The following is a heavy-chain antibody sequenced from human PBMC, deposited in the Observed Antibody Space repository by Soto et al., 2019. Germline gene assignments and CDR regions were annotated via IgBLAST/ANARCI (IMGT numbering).Heavy chain of an antibody. J-gene: IGHJ3*02. Sequence: ASVKVSCKASGYTFTGYYMHWVRQAPGQGLEWMGWINPSSGGTNYAQKFQGWVTMTRDTSISTAFMELSRLRSDDTAVYYCARAGRSDAFDIWGQGTMVTV. V-gene: IGHV1-2*04. CDR3: ARAGRSDAFDI. CDR2: INPSSGGT. D-gene: IGHD2-15*01. CDR1: GYTFTGYY.